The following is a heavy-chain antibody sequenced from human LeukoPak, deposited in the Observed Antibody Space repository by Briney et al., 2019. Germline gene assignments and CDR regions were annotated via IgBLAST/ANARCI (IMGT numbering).Heavy chain of an antibody. CDR3: ARLTYYDYVWGSYRQKYFDY. D-gene: IGHD3-16*02. J-gene: IGHJ4*02. V-gene: IGHV4-34*01. CDR2: INHSGST. Sequence: PSETLSLTCAVYGGSFSGYYWSWIRQPPGKGLEWIGEINHSGSTNYNPSLKSRVTISVDTSKNQFSLELSSVTAADTAVYYCARLTYYDYVWGSYRQKYFDYWGQGTLVTVSS. CDR1: GGSFSGYY.